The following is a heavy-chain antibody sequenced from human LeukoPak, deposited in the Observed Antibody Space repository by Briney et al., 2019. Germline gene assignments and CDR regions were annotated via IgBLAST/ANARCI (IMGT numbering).Heavy chain of an antibody. V-gene: IGHV3-7*01. CDR2: IKPDGSVT. CDR3: ARKNGMDV. Sequence: GGSLRLSCAGSGFTFSTFWMSWVRQAPGKGLEWVVSIKPDGSVTHYVDSVKGRITISRDNAKNSVYLQMNSLRAEDAALYYCARKNGMDVWGQGTTVTVSS. CDR1: GFTFSTFW. J-gene: IGHJ6*02.